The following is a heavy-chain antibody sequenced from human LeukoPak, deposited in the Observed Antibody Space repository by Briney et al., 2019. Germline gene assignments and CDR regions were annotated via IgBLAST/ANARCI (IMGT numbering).Heavy chain of an antibody. CDR2: ESAGGDST. J-gene: IGHJ4*02. CDR3: AKALDGSGSYYKGSF. V-gene: IGHV3-23*01. Sequence: GGSLRLSCAASGFTFNSAAMNWVRQAPGKGLEWVSTESAGGDSTYSAASAQGRFTISRANSKTTLYMQMNSLRAEDTAVYYCAKALDGSGSYYKGSFWGQGTLVTVSS. D-gene: IGHD3-10*01. CDR1: GFTFNSAA.